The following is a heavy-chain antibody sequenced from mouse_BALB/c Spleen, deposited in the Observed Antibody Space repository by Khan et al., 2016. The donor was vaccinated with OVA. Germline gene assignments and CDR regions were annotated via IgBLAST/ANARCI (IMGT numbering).Heavy chain of an antibody. CDR1: GYTFTDYE. CDR2: IDPEAGVT. Sequence: VQLVESGAELVRPGASVTLSCKASGYTFTDYEMHWVKQTPVHGLEWIGAIDPEAGVTAYNQMFKGKATLTADKSSTTAYMQLRSLTSEDSAVCDCTSRDYGSRYGFDYWGQGTLVTVSA. J-gene: IGHJ3*01. V-gene: IGHV1-15*01. D-gene: IGHD1-1*01. CDR3: TSRDYGSRYGFDY.